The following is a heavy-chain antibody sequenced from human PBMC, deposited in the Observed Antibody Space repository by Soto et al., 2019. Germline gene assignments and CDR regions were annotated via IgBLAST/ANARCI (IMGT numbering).Heavy chain of an antibody. V-gene: IGHV3-21*02. Sequence: EVQLVESGGGLVKPGGSLRLSCAASGFIFSQYSMNWVRQAPGKGLEWVSSISSTGALMYYADSVKVRFTISRDDADNSLYLQMNSLRVEVTAVYYCARDRRAQGIPDAGRIDYWGQGALVTVSS. CDR2: ISSTGALM. CDR1: GFIFSQYS. J-gene: IGHJ4*02. D-gene: IGHD6-13*01. CDR3: ARDRRAQGIPDAGRIDY.